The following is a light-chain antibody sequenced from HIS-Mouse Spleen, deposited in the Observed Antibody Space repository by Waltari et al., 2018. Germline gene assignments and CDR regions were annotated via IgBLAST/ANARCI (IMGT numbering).Light chain of an antibody. CDR1: SSNIGSNY. CDR2: RNN. V-gene: IGLV1-47*01. Sequence: QSVLTQPPSASGTPGQRVTISCSGSSSNIGSNYVYWYQQLPGTAPKLLIYRNNQRPSGVPDRFSGCNAGTSASLAISGLRSEDGADYYCAAWDDSLSGHVVFGGGTKLTVL. CDR3: AAWDDSLSGHVV. J-gene: IGLJ2*01.